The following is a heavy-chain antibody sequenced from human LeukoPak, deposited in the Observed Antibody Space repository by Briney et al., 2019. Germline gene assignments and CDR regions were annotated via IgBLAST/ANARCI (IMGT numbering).Heavy chain of an antibody. CDR1: GFTFNNYW. J-gene: IGHJ4*02. D-gene: IGHD3-3*01. CDR2: IKQDGSEK. CDR3: ARANYDFWSGYYTGFDY. Sequence: GGSLRLSCAASGFTFNNYWMNWVRQAPGKGLEWVANIKQDGSEKYYVDSVKGRFTVSRDNAKNSLYLQMNSLRAEDTAVYYCARANYDFWSGYYTGFDYWGQGTLVTVSS. V-gene: IGHV3-7*04.